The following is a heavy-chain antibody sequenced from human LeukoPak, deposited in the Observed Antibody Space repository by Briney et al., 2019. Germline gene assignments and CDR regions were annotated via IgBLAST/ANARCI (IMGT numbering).Heavy chain of an antibody. CDR2: ISSSSSTI. CDR1: GFTLSSYS. D-gene: IGHD3-22*01. Sequence: PGGSLRLSCAASGFTLSSYSMNWVRQAPGKVLEWVSYISSSSSTIYHADSVKGRFTISRDNAKNSLYLQMISLRDDDTAVYYCARAHGGSGYYLPLDYWGQGTLVTVSS. CDR3: ARAHGGSGYYLPLDY. V-gene: IGHV3-48*02. J-gene: IGHJ4*02.